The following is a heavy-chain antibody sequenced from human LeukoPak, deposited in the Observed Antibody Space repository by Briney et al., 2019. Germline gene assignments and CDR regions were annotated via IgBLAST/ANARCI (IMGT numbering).Heavy chain of an antibody. CDR2: IRYDGSNK. D-gene: IGHD6-19*01. CDR1: GFTFSSYG. CDR3: ARSDTPFSSGWYRPLWY. V-gene: IGHV3-30*02. J-gene: IGHJ4*02. Sequence: GGSLRLSCAASGFTFSSYGMHWVRQAPGKGLEWVAFIRYDGSNKYYADSVKGRFTISRDNSKNTLYLQMNSLRAEDTAVYYCARSDTPFSSGWYRPLWYWGQGTLVTVSS.